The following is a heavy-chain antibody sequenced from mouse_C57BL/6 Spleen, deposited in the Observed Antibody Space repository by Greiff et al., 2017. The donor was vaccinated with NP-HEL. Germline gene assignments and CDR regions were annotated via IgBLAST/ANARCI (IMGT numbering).Heavy chain of an antibody. CDR2: IWSGGST. D-gene: IGHD1-1*01. CDR3: AKYYGSSSWFAY. CDR1: GFSLTSYG. J-gene: IGHJ3*01. Sequence: QVQLQQSGPGLVQPSQCLSITCTVSGFSLTSYGVHWVRQSPGKGLEWLGVIWSGGSTDYNAAFISRLSISKDNSKSQVFFKMNSLQADDTAIYYCAKYYGSSSWFAYWGQGTLVTVSA. V-gene: IGHV2-2*01.